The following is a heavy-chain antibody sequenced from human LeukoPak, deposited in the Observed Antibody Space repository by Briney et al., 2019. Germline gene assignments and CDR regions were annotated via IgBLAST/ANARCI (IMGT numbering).Heavy chain of an antibody. J-gene: IGHJ6*02. D-gene: IGHD3-9*01. Sequence: GGSLRLSCAASGFTFSSYGMHWVRQAPGKGLEWVSYITNGGSTIHHADSVKGRFTISRDNAKKTLYLQMNSLRAEDTAVYYCARSIGLTGGGVDVCGQGTTVTVSS. CDR2: ITNGGSTI. CDR3: ARSIGLTGGGVDV. V-gene: IGHV3-48*04. CDR1: GFTFSSYG.